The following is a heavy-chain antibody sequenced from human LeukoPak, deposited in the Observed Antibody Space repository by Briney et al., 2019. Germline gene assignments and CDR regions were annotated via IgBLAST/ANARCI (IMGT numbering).Heavy chain of an antibody. V-gene: IGHV3-74*01. J-gene: IGHJ4*02. CDR1: GFTFSSYW. D-gene: IGHD7-27*01. CDR2: INSDGRST. Sequence: PGGSLRLSCAASGFTFSSYWMHWVRQAPGKGLVWVSRINSDGRSTSHADSVKGRFTTSRDNAKNTLYLQMNSLRGEDTAVYYCARETNWGPDYWGQGTLVTVSS. CDR3: ARETNWGPDY.